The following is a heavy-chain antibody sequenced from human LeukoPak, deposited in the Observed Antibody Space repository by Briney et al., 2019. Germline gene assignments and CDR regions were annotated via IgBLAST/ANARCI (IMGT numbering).Heavy chain of an antibody. Sequence: PSETLSLTCTVSGGSISSYYWSWIRKPPRKGLEWIGYIYYSGSTNYNPSLKSRVTISVDTSKNQFSLKLSSVTAADTAVYYCARTIVGATIGEFDYWGQGTLVTVSS. D-gene: IGHD1-26*01. V-gene: IGHV4-59*08. CDR3: ARTIVGATIGEFDY. J-gene: IGHJ4*02. CDR2: IYYSGST. CDR1: GGSISSYY.